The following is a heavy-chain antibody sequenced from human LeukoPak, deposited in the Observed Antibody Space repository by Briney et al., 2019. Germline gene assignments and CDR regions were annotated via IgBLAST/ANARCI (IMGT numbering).Heavy chain of an antibody. CDR2: INPNSGDT. CDR1: GYTFSGGY. J-gene: IGHJ4*02. CDR3: ARKVYSYDTSDYHYFDS. D-gene: IGHD3-22*01. Sequence: GASVKVSCNTSGYTFSGGYIHWVRQAPGQGLEWMGWINPNSGDTNYAQKFLGRVTMTRDTSISTAYIELSRLKSDDTAVYYCARKVYSYDTSDYHYFDSWGRGTLVTVSS. V-gene: IGHV1-2*02.